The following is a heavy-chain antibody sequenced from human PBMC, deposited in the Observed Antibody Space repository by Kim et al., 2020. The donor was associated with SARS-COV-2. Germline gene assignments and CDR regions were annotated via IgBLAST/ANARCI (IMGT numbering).Heavy chain of an antibody. V-gene: IGHV5-51*01. J-gene: IGHJ4*02. Sequence: GESLKISCKGSGYSFTSYWIGWVRQMPGKGLEWMGIIYPGDSDTRYSPSFQGQVTISADKSISTAYLQWSSLKASDTAMYYCARHGGGGGGLFLEWLWGSGYLDYWGQGTLVTVSS. CDR2: IYPGDSDT. CDR1: GYSFTSYW. CDR3: ARHGGGGGGLFLEWLWGSGYLDY. D-gene: IGHD3-3*01.